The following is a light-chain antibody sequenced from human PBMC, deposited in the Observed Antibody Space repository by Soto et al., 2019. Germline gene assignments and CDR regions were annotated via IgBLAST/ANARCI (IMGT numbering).Light chain of an antibody. CDR1: QSISTS. CDR3: QQSYSTPIT. J-gene: IGKJ5*01. V-gene: IGKV1-5*01. CDR2: GAS. Sequence: DSQMTQSPSTLPASVGDTVTITCRASQSISTSLAWYQQKPGKAPNLLIYGASTLEEGVPSRFRGSGSGTEFTLTITSLQTDDFATYYCQQSYSTPITFGQGTRLEIK.